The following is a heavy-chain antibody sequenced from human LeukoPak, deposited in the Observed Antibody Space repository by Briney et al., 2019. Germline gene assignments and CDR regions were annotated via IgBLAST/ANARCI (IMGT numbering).Heavy chain of an antibody. CDR2: IKSKPDGGTT. CDR1: GFTFSNAW. V-gene: IGHV3-15*01. Sequence: GGSLRLSCAASGFTFSNAWMSWVRQAPGKGLEWVGRIKSKPDGGTTDYVAPVKGRFTISRDDSKNTLYLQMNSLKTEDTAVYYCTTLVATTLWGQGTLVTVSS. J-gene: IGHJ4*02. CDR3: TTLVATTL. D-gene: IGHD1-26*01.